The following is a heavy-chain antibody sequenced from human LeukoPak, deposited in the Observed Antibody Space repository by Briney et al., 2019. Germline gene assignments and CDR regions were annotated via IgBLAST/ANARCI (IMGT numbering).Heavy chain of an antibody. D-gene: IGHD6-19*01. Sequence: PGGSLRLSCAASGITFSSSWMHWVRQVPGKGLVWVSRINSDASTTSYADSVKGRFTISRDNAKNTLYLQMNSLRVEDTAVYYCARRHFSNGWYYFDYWGQGTLVTVSS. CDR2: INSDASTT. V-gene: IGHV3-74*01. CDR3: ARRHFSNGWYYFDY. J-gene: IGHJ4*02. CDR1: GITFSSSW.